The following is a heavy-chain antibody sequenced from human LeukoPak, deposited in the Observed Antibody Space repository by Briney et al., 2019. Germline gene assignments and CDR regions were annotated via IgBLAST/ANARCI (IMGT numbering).Heavy chain of an antibody. CDR2: ISSNGGST. V-gene: IGHV3-64D*06. CDR3: VKGNCSSTSCYPDY. J-gene: IGHJ4*02. D-gene: IGHD2-2*01. CDR1: GFTFSSYA. Sequence: GGSLRLSCSASGFTFSSYAMHWVRQAPGKGLEYVSAISSNGGSTYYADSVKGRFTISRDNSKNTLYLQMSSLRAEDTAVYCCVKGNCSSTSCYPDYWGQGTLVTVSS.